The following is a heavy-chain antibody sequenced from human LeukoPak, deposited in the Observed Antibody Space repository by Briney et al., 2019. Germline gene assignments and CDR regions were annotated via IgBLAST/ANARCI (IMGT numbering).Heavy chain of an antibody. V-gene: IGHV1-18*01. CDR3: AVECYYDSSGYYYQNDY. D-gene: IGHD3-22*01. Sequence: ASVKVSCKASGYTFTSYGISWVRQAPGQGLEWMGWISAYNGNTNYAQKLQGRVTMTTDTSTSTAYMELRSLRSDDTAVYYCAVECYYDSSGYYYQNDYWGQGTLVTVSS. CDR2: ISAYNGNT. J-gene: IGHJ4*02. CDR1: GYTFTSYG.